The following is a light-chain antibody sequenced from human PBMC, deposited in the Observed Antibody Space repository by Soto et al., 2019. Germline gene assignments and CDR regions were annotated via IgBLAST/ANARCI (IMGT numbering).Light chain of an antibody. CDR2: EGS. CDR1: SSDVGSYNL. CDR3: CSYAGSV. V-gene: IGLV2-23*01. Sequence: QSVLTQPASVSGSPGQSITISCTGTSSDVGSYNLVSWYQQHPGKAPKLMIYEGSKRPSGVSNRFSGSKSGNTASLTISGLQDEDEADYYCCSYAGSVFGTGTKLTVL. J-gene: IGLJ1*01.